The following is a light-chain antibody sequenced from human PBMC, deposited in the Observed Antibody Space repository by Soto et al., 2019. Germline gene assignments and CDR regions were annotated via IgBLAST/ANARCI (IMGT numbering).Light chain of an antibody. CDR1: QSVSSK. J-gene: IGKJ1*01. V-gene: IGKV3-15*01. CDR2: GAS. CDR3: QQYNSWLWT. Sequence: EIVMSQSPATLSVYTGEGATLSCRASQSVSSKLAWYQQKPGQAPRLLIYGASTRATGIPARFSGSGSGTEFTLIISSLQSEDSAVYYCQQYNSWLWTFGQGTMV.